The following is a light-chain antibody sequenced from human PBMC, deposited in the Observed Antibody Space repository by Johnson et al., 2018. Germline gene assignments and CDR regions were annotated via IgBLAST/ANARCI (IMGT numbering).Light chain of an antibody. J-gene: IGLJ1*01. Sequence: QSVLTQPPSVSAAPGQKVTISCSGSSSNIGNNYVSWYQQLPGTAPKLLIYENNKRPSGIPDRFSGSKSGTSATLGITGLQTGDEAEYYCGTWDSSLSAGNVFGTGTKGTGL. CDR3: GTWDSSLSAGNV. CDR1: SSNIGNNY. V-gene: IGLV1-51*02. CDR2: ENN.